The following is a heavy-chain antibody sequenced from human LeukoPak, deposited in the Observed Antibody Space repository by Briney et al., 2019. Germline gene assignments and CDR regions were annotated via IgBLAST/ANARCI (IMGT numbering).Heavy chain of an antibody. D-gene: IGHD2-15*01. CDR1: GGSTSSYY. CDR3: ARSETYCSGGSCYAFDI. CDR2: IYYSGST. Sequence: SETLSLTCTVSGGSTSSYYWSWIRQPPGKGLEWIGYIYYSGSTNYNPSLKSRVTISVDTSKNQFSLKLSSVTAADTAVYYCARSETYCSGGSCYAFDIWGQGTMVTVSS. V-gene: IGHV4-59*08. J-gene: IGHJ3*02.